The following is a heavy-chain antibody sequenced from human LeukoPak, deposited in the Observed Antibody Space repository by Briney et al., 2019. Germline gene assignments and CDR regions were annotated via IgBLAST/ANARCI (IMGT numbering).Heavy chain of an antibody. J-gene: IGHJ5*02. CDR2: IYYSGST. D-gene: IGHD6-13*01. V-gene: IGHV4-38-2*02. CDR3: ARHRYSSSWANWFDP. Sequence: SETLSLTCTVSGYSISSGYYWGWIRQPPGKGLEWIGSIYYSGSTYYNPSLKSRVTISVDTSKNQFSLKLSSVTAADTAVYYCARHRYSSSWANWFDPWGQGTLVTVSS. CDR1: GYSISSGYY.